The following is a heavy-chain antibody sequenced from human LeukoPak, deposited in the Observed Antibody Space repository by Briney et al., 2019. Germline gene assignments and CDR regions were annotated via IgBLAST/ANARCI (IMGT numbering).Heavy chain of an antibody. CDR3: ARDTRHYYESSGYIRIEGSQDFDY. CDR2: ISAGGSNT. Sequence: PGGSLRLSCAASGFTFSSYGMSWGRQAPGKGLEWVSGISAGGSNTYYADSVRGRFTISRDNAKNSLYLQMSSLRAEDTAVYYCARDTRHYYESSGYIRIEGSQDFDYWGQGTLVTVSS. J-gene: IGHJ4*02. CDR1: GFTFSSYG. V-gene: IGHV3-21*01. D-gene: IGHD3-22*01.